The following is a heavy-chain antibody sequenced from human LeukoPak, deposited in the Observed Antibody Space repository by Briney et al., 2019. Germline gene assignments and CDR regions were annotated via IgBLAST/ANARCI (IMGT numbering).Heavy chain of an antibody. D-gene: IGHD1-26*01. Sequence: SETLSLTCTVSGASISEYYWSGIRQPPGKGLEGIGYIFYSGSTNYNPSLKSRVTISVDTSKNQLSLKLSSVTAADTAVYYCARLTYSGSYSYYFDHWGQGTPVTVSS. CDR1: GASISEYY. J-gene: IGHJ4*02. CDR3: ARLTYSGSYSYYFDH. CDR2: IFYSGST. V-gene: IGHV4-59*08.